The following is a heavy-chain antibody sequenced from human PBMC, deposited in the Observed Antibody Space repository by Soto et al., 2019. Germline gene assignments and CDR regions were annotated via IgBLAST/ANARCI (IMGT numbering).Heavy chain of an antibody. D-gene: IGHD2-2*03. CDR1: GGSINSGNHY. CDR3: ARLIGYGVSTNCHGYYGMDV. CDR2: IYSSGST. J-gene: IGHJ6*02. V-gene: IGHV4-31*03. Sequence: SETLSLTCTVSGGSINSGNHYWSWIRQHPGKGLGWIGYIYSSGSTFYNPSLKSRVTMSVDTSENQFSLKMTSVTAADTAVYYCARLIGYGVSTNCHGYYGMDVWGQGTTVTVSS.